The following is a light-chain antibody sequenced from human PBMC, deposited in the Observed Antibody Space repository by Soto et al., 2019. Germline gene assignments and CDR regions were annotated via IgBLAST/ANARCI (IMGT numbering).Light chain of an antibody. J-gene: IGKJ4*01. Sequence: DIRMTQSASAMSASLGDRVTLTCRASQGIDKNLAWFQQKPGKVPKRLIYTTSSLHSGVPSRFSGSGYGTDFNLTISSLQTEDFATYYCQQANSFPLTFGGGTKVDIK. CDR3: QQANSFPLT. CDR1: QGIDKN. CDR2: TTS. V-gene: IGKV1-12*01.